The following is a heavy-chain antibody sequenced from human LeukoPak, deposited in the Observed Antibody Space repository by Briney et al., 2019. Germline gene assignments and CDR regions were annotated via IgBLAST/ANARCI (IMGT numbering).Heavy chain of an antibody. D-gene: IGHD5-18*01. V-gene: IGHV4-39*01. CDR1: GGSISSSSYY. J-gene: IGHJ6*03. Sequence: PSETLSLTCTVSGGSISSSSYYWGWIRQPPGKGLEWIGSSYYSGSTYYNPSLKSRVTISVDTSKNQFSLKLSSVTAADTAVYYCARHGSSGYSYGYLVYMDVWGKGTTVTVSS. CDR3: ARHGSSGYSYGYLVYMDV. CDR2: SYYSGST.